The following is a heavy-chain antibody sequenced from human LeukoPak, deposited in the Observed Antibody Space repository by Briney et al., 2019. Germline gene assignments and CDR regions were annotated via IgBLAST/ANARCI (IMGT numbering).Heavy chain of an antibody. J-gene: IGHJ4*02. CDR3: ARGWQVHDY. CDR2: ISYDGSNK. Sequence: GGSLRLSCAASGFTFSSYAMHWVRQAPGKGLEWVAVISYDGSNKYYADSVKGRFTISRDNSKNTLYLQMNSLRVEDPAIYYCARGWQVHDYWGQGTLVTVSS. V-gene: IGHV3-30*04. CDR1: GFTFSSYA. D-gene: IGHD6-19*01.